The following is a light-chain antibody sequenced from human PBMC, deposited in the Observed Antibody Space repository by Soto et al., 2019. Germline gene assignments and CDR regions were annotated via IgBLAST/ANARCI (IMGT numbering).Light chain of an antibody. CDR3: QNYNNWLGT. CDR1: QSVISS. V-gene: IGKV3-15*01. CDR2: GAS. Sequence: EIVVTQSPALVSVSSGERVILTCRASQSVISSLAWYQQKLGQAPRLLIYGASTRATGIPARFSGSGSGTEFFLNISSLQSEDSAIYYCQNYNNWLGTCGGGTKVAIK. J-gene: IGKJ4*01.